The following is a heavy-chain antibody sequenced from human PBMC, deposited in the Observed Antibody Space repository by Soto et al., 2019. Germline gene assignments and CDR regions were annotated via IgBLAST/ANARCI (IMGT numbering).Heavy chain of an antibody. V-gene: IGHV4-59*01. CDR2: INYVGRT. CDR3: ARFRRNYFDY. D-gene: IGHD3-10*01. J-gene: IGHJ4*02. Sequence: LSLTCTVSGDSMSGFYWSWIRQTPGKGLEWIGYINYVGRTSYYSPSLQSQVTISLDSSKNQFSLILSSVTAADTAVYFCARFRRNYFDYWGQGTQVTVSS. CDR1: GDSMSGFY.